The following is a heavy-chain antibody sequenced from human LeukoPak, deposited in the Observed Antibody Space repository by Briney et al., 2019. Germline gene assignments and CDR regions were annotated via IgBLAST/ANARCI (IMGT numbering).Heavy chain of an antibody. D-gene: IGHD6-19*01. CDR1: GYTFTSYG. CDR3: ARGRFDIRTITVAGTDTVWFDP. V-gene: IGHV1-8*03. J-gene: IGHJ5*02. CDR2: MNPNSGNT. Sequence: GASVKVSCKASGYTFTSYGISWVRQATGQGLEWMGWMNPNSGNTGYAQKFQGRVTITRNTSISTAYMELSSLRSEDTAVYYCARGRFDIRTITVAGTDTVWFDPWGQGTLVTVSS.